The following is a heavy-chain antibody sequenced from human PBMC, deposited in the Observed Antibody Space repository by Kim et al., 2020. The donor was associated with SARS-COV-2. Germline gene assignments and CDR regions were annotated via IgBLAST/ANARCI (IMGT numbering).Heavy chain of an antibody. D-gene: IGHD2-2*01. J-gene: IGHJ4*02. CDR3: ARDEKGYCNSNTCYED. Sequence: GGSLRLSCAASGFTFSSYAMHWVRQAPGKGLEWVAFILYDGSNKDYADSVKGRFTISRDNAKNTLYLHMNSLRAEDTAIYYCARDEKGYCNSNTCYEDWGQGTLVTVSS. CDR2: ILYDGSNK. CDR1: GFTFSSYA. V-gene: IGHV3-30-3*01.